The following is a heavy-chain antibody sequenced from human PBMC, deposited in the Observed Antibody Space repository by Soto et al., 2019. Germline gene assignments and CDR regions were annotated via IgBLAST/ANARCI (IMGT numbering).Heavy chain of an antibody. Sequence: PGGSLRLSCAASGFTFSSYAMSWVRQAPGKGLEWVSAISGSGGSTYYADSVKGRFTISRDNSKNTLYLQMNSLRAEDTAVYYCEKVTDDYGDYGNRYWGQGTLVTVSS. CDR3: EKVTDDYGDYGNRY. D-gene: IGHD4-17*01. V-gene: IGHV3-23*01. J-gene: IGHJ4*02. CDR1: GFTFSSYA. CDR2: ISGSGGST.